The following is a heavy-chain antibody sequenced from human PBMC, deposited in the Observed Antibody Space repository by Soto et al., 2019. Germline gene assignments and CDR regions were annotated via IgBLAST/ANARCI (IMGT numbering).Heavy chain of an antibody. D-gene: IGHD2-15*01. CDR3: ARHRPYSSPFYFDS. J-gene: IGHJ4*02. CDR1: GGSISNYY. Sequence: QVQLQESGPGLVKPSETLSLTCTVSGGSISNYYWSWIRQPPAKGLEWIGYIYYSGSTNYNPSLTIRVTISVDSSKNQFSLRLSSVTAADTAVYYCARHRPYSSPFYFDSWGQGTLVTVSS. CDR2: IYYSGST. V-gene: IGHV4-59*08.